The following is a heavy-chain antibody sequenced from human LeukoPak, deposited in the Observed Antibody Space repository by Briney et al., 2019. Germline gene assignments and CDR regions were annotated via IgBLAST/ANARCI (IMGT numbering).Heavy chain of an antibody. J-gene: IGHJ4*02. V-gene: IGHV4-59*01. CDR2: IYYSGST. CDR3: ARGGCSSTSCYDGY. Sequence: TSETLSLTCTVSGGSISSYYWSWIRQPPGKGLEWVGYIYYSGSTNYNPSLKSRVTISVDTSKNQFSLKLSSVTAADTAVYYCARGGCSSTSCYDGYWGQGTLVTVSS. CDR1: GGSISSYY. D-gene: IGHD2-2*01.